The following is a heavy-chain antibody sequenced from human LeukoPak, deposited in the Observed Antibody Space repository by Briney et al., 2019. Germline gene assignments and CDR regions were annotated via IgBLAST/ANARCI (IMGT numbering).Heavy chain of an antibody. CDR1: GYTFTGYY. Sequence: ASVKVSCKASGYTFTGYYMHWVRQAPGQGLEWMGWINPNSGGTNYAQKFQGRVTMTRDTSISTAYMELSRLRSDDTAVYYCAKDLLGATTIGDWGQGTLVTVSS. D-gene: IGHD1-26*01. CDR2: INPNSGGT. CDR3: AKDLLGATTIGD. J-gene: IGHJ4*02. V-gene: IGHV1-2*02.